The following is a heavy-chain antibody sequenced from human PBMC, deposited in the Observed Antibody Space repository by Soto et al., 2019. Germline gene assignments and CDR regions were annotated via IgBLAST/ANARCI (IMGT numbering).Heavy chain of an antibody. CDR3: ARGRGGTYDAFDI. D-gene: IGHD1-26*01. CDR1: SGSIGTYF. Sequence: KASETLSLTCTVSSGSIGTYFWSWIRQPPGKGLEWIGYIYYSGTTNYNPSLKSRVTIFLDTSKNQFSLRLSSVTAADTAVYYCARGRGGTYDAFDIWGQGTLVTVS. CDR2: IYYSGTT. V-gene: IGHV4-59*01. J-gene: IGHJ3*02.